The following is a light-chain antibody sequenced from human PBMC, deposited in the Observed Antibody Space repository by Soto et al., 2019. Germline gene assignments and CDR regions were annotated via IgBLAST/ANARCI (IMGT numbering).Light chain of an antibody. J-gene: IGKJ4*01. CDR2: GAS. CDR1: QDITND. Sequence: DIQMTQSPSSLSASVGDTVTIACQASQDITNDLNWYQQKPGKAPNLLIYGASNLETGVPSRFTGSGSGTDFTFTINSLQPEDIATYYCQQYANLPLTFGGGTKVDIK. V-gene: IGKV1-33*01. CDR3: QQYANLPLT.